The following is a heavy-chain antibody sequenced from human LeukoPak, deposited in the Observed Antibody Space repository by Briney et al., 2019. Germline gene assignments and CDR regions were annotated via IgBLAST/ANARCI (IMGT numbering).Heavy chain of an antibody. CDR1: GFTFSNYA. Sequence: GGSLRLSCAASGFTFSNYAMNWVRQTPGRGLEWVSGMSGNGDRTDYADSVKGRFTIFRDNSKNTLYLQMNSLRAEDTAVYYCAKGSSFGIFGIDQNWFDPWGQGTLVTVSS. CDR3: AKGSSFGIFGIDQNWFDP. V-gene: IGHV3-23*01. D-gene: IGHD3-3*01. CDR2: MSGNGDRT. J-gene: IGHJ5*02.